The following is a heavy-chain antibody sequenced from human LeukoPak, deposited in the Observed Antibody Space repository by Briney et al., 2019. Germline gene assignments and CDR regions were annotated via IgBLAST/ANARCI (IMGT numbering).Heavy chain of an antibody. CDR1: GDSVSSNSAA. CDR2: TYYRSKWYN. J-gene: IGHJ4*02. V-gene: IGHV6-1*01. Sequence: SQTLSLTCAISGDSVSSNSAAWNWIRQSPSRGLEWLGRTYYRSKWYNDYAVSVKSRITINPDTSKKQFSLKLSSVTAADTAVYYCARRYDFWSGYPPPLDYWGQGTLVTVSS. D-gene: IGHD3-3*01. CDR3: ARRYDFWSGYPPPLDY.